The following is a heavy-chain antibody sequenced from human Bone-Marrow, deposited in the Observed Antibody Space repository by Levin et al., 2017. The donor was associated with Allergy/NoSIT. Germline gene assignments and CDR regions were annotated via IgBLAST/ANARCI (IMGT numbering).Heavy chain of an antibody. CDR2: VLSNGNA. J-gene: IGHJ5*02. V-gene: IGHV4-39*01. Sequence: PSETLSLTCNVSGGSINSDTFYWGWIRQSPGKGLEWIGSVLSNGNAYYNPSLKSRLTISVDSSNRHFSLKLYSVTAEDSALYFCARHASWFDPWGQGILVTVSS. CDR3: ARHASWFDP. CDR1: GGSINSDTFY.